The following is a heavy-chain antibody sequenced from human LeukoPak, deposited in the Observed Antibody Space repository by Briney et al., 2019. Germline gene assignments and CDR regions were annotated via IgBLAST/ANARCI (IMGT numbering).Heavy chain of an antibody. Sequence: SETLSLTRTVSGYSISSGYYWGWIRPPPGKGLEWIGSLFPRGSSYYNPSLKSRVTISVDTSKNQFSLKLSSVTAADTAVYYCAGGRRDSGSYGSFVYYYYYYMDVWGKGTTVTVSS. CDR1: GYSISSGYY. CDR3: AGGRRDSGSYGSFVYYYYYYMDV. CDR2: LFPRGSS. J-gene: IGHJ6*03. V-gene: IGHV4-38-2*02. D-gene: IGHD3-10*01.